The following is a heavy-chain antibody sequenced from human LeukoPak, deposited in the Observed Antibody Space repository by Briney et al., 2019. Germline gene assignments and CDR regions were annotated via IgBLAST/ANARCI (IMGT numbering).Heavy chain of an antibody. Sequence: SGPALVKPTQTLTLTCPFSGFSLSTSGMCVSWIRQPPGKALEWLARIDLDDDKYYSTSLKTRLTISKYTSKNQVVHTMTNMDPVDTATYYWARSISDSSGYYYPDYWGQGTLVTVSS. CDR2: IDLDDDK. J-gene: IGHJ4*02. V-gene: IGHV2-70*11. CDR1: GFSLSTSGMC. CDR3: ARSISDSSGYYYPDY. D-gene: IGHD3-22*01.